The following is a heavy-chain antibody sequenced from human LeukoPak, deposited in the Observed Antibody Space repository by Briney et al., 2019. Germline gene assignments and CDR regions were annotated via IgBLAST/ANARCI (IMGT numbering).Heavy chain of an antibody. CDR2: IKEDGSEM. CDR3: ARVVYAATNSTQWGRHFDH. Sequence: GSLRLSCAASGFTFSNYWMTWVRQAPGKGLEWVANIKEDGSEMSYVDSVKGLFIISRDNARNSLYLQMNSLRDEDTAVYYCARVVYAATNSTQWGRHFDHWGQGTLVTVSS. CDR1: GFTFSNYW. J-gene: IGHJ4*02. D-gene: IGHD1-26*01. V-gene: IGHV3-7*05.